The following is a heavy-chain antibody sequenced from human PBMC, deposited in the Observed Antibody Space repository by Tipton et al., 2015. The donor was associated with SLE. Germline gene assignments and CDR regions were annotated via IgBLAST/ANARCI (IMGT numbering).Heavy chain of an antibody. D-gene: IGHD7-27*01. CDR3: ARGKAGDSYYYYYMDV. V-gene: IGHV4-59*01. Sequence: TLSLTCTVSGVSISSYYWSWIRQPPGKGLEWIGYIYYSGSTNYNPSLKSRVTISVDTSKNQFSLKLSSVTAADTAVYYCARGKAGDSYYYYYMDVWGKGTTVTVSS. CDR2: IYYSGST. CDR1: GVSISSYY. J-gene: IGHJ6*03.